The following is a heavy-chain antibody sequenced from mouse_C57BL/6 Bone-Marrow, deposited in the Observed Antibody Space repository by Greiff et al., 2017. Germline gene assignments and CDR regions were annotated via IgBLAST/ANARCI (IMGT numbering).Heavy chain of an antibody. Sequence: VQGVESGAELVRPGTSVKMSCKASGYTFTNYWIGWAKQRPGHGLEWIGDIYPGGGYTNYNEKFKGKATLTADKSSSTAYMQFSSLTSEDSAIYYCARWGYDGYYYAMDYWGQGTSVTVSS. CDR1: GYTFTNYW. V-gene: IGHV1-63*01. CDR2: IYPGGGYT. D-gene: IGHD2-3*01. J-gene: IGHJ4*01. CDR3: ARWGYDGYYYAMDY.